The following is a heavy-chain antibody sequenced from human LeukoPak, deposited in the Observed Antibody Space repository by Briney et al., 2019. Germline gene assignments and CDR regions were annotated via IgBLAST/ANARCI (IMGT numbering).Heavy chain of an antibody. J-gene: IGHJ6*02. V-gene: IGHV1-2*06. CDR1: GYTFTGYY. CDR3: AVGIYCSSTSCYYYYYYGMDV. Sequence: GASVKVSCKASGYTFTGYYMHWVRQAPGQGLEWMGRINPSSGGTNYAQKFQGRVTMTRDTSISTAYMELSRLRSDDTAVYYCAVGIYCSSTSCYYYYYYGMDVWGQGTTVTVSS. CDR2: INPSSGGT. D-gene: IGHD2-2*01.